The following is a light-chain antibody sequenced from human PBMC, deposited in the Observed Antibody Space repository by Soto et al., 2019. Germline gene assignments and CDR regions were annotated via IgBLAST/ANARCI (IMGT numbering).Light chain of an antibody. CDR3: QQSYSTLALA. CDR2: AAS. V-gene: IGKV1-39*01. Sequence: DIQMTQSPSSLSASVGDRVTITCRASQSISSYLNWYQQKPGKAAKLLIYAASSLQSGVPSRFSGSGSGTDFTLTISSLQPEDFATYYCQQSYSTLALAFGGGTKV. J-gene: IGKJ4*01. CDR1: QSISSY.